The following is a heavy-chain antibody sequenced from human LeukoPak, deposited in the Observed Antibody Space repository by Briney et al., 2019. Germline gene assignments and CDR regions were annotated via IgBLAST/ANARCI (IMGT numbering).Heavy chain of an antibody. V-gene: IGHV1-24*01. CDR1: GYTLTELS. D-gene: IGHD6-19*01. J-gene: IGHJ4*02. Sequence: ASVKVSCKVSGYTLTELSMHWVRQAPGKGLEWMGGFDPEDGETIYAQKFQGRVTMTEDTSIDTAYMELSSLRSEDTAVYYCATPYSSGFHLDYWGQGTLVTVSS. CDR2: FDPEDGET. CDR3: ATPYSSGFHLDY.